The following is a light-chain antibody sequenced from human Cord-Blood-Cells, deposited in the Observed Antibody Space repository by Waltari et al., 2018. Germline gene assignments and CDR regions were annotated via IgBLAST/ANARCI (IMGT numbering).Light chain of an antibody. CDR3: QQYDNLPYT. CDR2: YAS. CDR1: QDISNY. J-gene: IGKJ2*01. V-gene: IGKV1-33*01. Sequence: DIQMTQSPSSLSASVGDRVTITCQPSQDISNYLNWYQQKPGKAPKLLIYYASNLETGVPSRCSGSGSGTDFTFTISILQPEDIATYYCQQYDNLPYTFGQGTNLEIK.